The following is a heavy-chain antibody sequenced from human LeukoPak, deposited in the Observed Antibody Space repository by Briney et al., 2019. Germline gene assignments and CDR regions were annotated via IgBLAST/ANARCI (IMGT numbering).Heavy chain of an antibody. D-gene: IGHD6-19*01. CDR2: IQRDGSEK. CDR3: ARQGYSSGK. J-gene: IGHJ4*02. CDR1: GFTFSNYW. V-gene: IGHV3-7*01. Sequence: PGGSLRLSCAASGFTFSNYWMNCVRQAPGEGVEWVASIQRDGSEKYYVESVKGRFTISRDNAKNSLYLQMNSLRAEDTAVYYCARQGYSSGKWGQGTLVTVSS.